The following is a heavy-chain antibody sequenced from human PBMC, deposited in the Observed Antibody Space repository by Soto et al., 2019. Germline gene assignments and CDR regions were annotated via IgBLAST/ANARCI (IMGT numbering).Heavy chain of an antibody. CDR3: ARDFQRAYYDFWSGYSGG. CDR2: ISSSSSYI. Sequence: GGSLRLSCAASGFTFSSYSMNWVRQAPGKGLEWVSSISSSSSYIYYADSVKGRFTISRDNAKNSLYLQMNSLRAEDTAVYYCARDFQRAYYDFWSGYSGGGGQGTLVTVSS. CDR1: GFTFSSYS. J-gene: IGHJ4*02. V-gene: IGHV3-21*01. D-gene: IGHD3-3*01.